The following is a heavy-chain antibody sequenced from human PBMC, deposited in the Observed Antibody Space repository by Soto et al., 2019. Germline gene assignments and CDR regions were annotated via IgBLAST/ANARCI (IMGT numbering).Heavy chain of an antibody. V-gene: IGHV3-11*01. CDR2: MSSSGSTI. CDR3: TSVRYFHQTSANYDDAFDI. J-gene: IGHJ3*02. D-gene: IGHD1-26*01. Sequence: QVQLVESGGGLVKPGGSLRLSCAASGFTFSDYSMSWIRQTPRKGLEWISFMSSSGSTIYIADSVKGRLTISRDNAKNSLYLEMYSLRAEDTAVLYCTSVRYFHQTSANYDDAFDISDQGTMVTVSS. CDR1: GFTFSDYS.